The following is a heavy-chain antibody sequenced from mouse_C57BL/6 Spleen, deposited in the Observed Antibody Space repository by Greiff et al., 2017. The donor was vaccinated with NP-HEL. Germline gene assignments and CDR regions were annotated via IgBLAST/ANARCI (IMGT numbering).Heavy chain of an antibody. CDR2: ISDGGSCT. CDR3: AREDGDYGGVYYAMDY. J-gene: IGHJ4*01. CDR1: GFTFSSYA. D-gene: IGHD2-13*01. Sequence: EVQGVESGGGLVKPGGSLKLSCAASGFTFSSYAMSWVRQTPEKRLEWVATISDGGSCTYYPDNVKGRFTISRDNAKNNLDLQMSHLKSEDTAMYYCAREDGDYGGVYYAMDYWGQGTSVTVSS. V-gene: IGHV5-4*01.